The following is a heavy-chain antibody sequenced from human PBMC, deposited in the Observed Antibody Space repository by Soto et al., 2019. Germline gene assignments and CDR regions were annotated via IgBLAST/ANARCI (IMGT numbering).Heavy chain of an antibody. Sequence: PSETLSLTCAVYGGSFSGYYWSWIRQPPGKGLEWIGEINYSGSTNYNPSLKSRVTISVDTSKNQFSLKLSSVTAADTAVYYCARRRRSGYAYYYYGMDVWGQGTTVTVSS. D-gene: IGHD3-3*01. CDR2: INYSGST. CDR3: ARRRRSGYAYYYYGMDV. CDR1: GGSFSGYY. J-gene: IGHJ6*02. V-gene: IGHV4-34*01.